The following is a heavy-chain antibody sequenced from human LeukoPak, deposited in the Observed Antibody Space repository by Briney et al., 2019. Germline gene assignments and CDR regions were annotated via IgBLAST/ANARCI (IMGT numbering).Heavy chain of an antibody. CDR1: GYTFTGDY. CDR2: INPNSGGT. CDR3: AREDRFGVII. Sequence: ASVKVSCKASGYTFTGDYMHWVRQAPGQGLEWMGWINPNSGGTKYGQGFQGRVTMTRDTSISTAYMELSRLRSDDTAVYYCAREDRFGVIIWGQGTLVTVSS. V-gene: IGHV1-2*02. J-gene: IGHJ4*02. D-gene: IGHD3-3*01.